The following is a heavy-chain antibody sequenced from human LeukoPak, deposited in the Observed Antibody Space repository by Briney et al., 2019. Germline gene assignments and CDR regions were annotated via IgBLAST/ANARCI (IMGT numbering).Heavy chain of an antibody. CDR3: TTDQGWATAGAFDI. D-gene: IGHD5-12*01. V-gene: IGHV3-15*01. Sequence: GGSLRLSCAASGFTFSNAWMSCVRQAPGKGLEWVGRIKSKTDGGTTDYAARVKGRFTIARDDSKNTLYLQMNSLKTEDTAVYYCTTDQGWATAGAFDIWGQGTMVTVSS. CDR2: IKSKTDGGTT. CDR1: GFTFSNAW. J-gene: IGHJ3*02.